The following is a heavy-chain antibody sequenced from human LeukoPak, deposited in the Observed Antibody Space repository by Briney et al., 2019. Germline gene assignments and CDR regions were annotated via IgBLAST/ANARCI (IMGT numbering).Heavy chain of an antibody. Sequence: GGSLRLSCAASGFTLSNYAMHWVRQAPGKGLEWVAVISYDGSYKYYADSVKGRFTISRDDLENTPHLQMNSLRAEDTAVYFCAKRAAGSGSYYPYFDSWGQGTLVTVSS. CDR3: AKRAAGSGSYYPYFDS. D-gene: IGHD3-10*01. CDR2: ISYDGSYK. J-gene: IGHJ4*02. V-gene: IGHV3-30*18. CDR1: GFTLSNYA.